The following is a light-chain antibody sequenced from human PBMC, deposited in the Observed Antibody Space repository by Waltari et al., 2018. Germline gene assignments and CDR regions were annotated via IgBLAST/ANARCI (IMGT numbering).Light chain of an antibody. CDR1: QSISIY. CDR2: AAS. Sequence: IQMTQSPSSLSASVGDRVTIPCRASQSISIYLNWDQQKPGKAPKLLIYAASSLQTGVPSRFSGSGSGTDFTLTISSLQPEDFATYYCQQSYSTPRTFGQGTKVEIK. V-gene: IGKV1-39*01. J-gene: IGKJ1*01. CDR3: QQSYSTPRT.